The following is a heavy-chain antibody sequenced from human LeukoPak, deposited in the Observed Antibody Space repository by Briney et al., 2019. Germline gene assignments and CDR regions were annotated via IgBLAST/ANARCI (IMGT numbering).Heavy chain of an antibody. Sequence: GGSLRLSCAASGFTFSSYEMHWVRQAPGKGLEWVSYISSSGSTIYYADSVKGRFTISRDNAKNSLYLQMNSLRAEDTAVYYCASERDVVVSLEDYWGQGTLVTVSS. D-gene: IGHD2-15*01. CDR1: GFTFSSYE. V-gene: IGHV3-48*03. J-gene: IGHJ4*02. CDR2: ISSSGSTI. CDR3: ASERDVVVSLEDY.